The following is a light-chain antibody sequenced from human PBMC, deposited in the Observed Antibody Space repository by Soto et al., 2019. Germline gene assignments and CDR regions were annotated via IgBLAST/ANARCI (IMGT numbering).Light chain of an antibody. J-gene: IGKJ1*01. CDR3: QQYNNWPRT. CDR2: DAS. Sequence: EIVMTQSPATLSVSPGERATLSCRSSQSVSSSYLAWYQQKPGQAPRLLIYDASSRATGIPDRFSGSGSGTEFTLTISSLQSEDFAVYYCQQYNNWPRTFGQGTKVDIK. V-gene: IGKV3D-15*01. CDR1: QSVSSSY.